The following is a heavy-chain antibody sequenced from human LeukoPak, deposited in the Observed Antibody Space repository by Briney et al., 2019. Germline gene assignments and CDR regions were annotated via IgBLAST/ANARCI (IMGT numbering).Heavy chain of an antibody. D-gene: IGHD5-12*01. V-gene: IGHV3-21*01. CDR1: GFTFSSYS. J-gene: IGHJ4*02. Sequence: PGGSLRLSCAASGFTFSSYSMNWVRQAPGKGLEWVSSISSSSSYIYYADSVKGRFTISRDNAKNSLYLQMNSLRAEDTAVYYCASQWIRLYYFDYWGQGTLVTVSS. CDR3: ASQWIRLYYFDY. CDR2: ISSSSSYI.